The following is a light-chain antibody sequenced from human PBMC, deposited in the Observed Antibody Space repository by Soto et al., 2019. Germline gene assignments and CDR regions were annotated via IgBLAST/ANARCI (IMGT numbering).Light chain of an antibody. V-gene: IGLV2-18*02. CDR2: EVS. CDR3: NSYTSSSTYV. J-gene: IGLJ1*01. Sequence: LTQPPSVSGSPGQSVTISCTGTSSVVGSYNRVSWYQQPPGTAPKLMIYEVSNRPSGVPDRFSGSKSGNTASLTISGLQAEDEADYYCNSYTSSSTYVFGTGTKSPS. CDR1: SSVVGSYNR.